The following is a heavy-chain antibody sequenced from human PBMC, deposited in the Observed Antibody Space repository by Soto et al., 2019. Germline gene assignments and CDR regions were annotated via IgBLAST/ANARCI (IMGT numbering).Heavy chain of an antibody. Sequence: EVQLLESGGGLVQPGGSLRLSCAASGFTFSSYAMSWVRQSPGKGLEWVSAISGSGGSKYYADSVKGRFTISRDNSKNTLYLQMNSLRAEDTVVYYCAKDQQEYYYDSSGQTNGYYFDYWGQGTMVTVSS. J-gene: IGHJ4*02. CDR2: ISGSGGSK. D-gene: IGHD3-22*01. CDR1: GFTFSSYA. V-gene: IGHV3-23*01. CDR3: AKDQQEYYYDSSGQTNGYYFDY.